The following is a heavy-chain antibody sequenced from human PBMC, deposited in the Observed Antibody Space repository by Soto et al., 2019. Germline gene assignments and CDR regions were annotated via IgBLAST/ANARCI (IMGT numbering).Heavy chain of an antibody. V-gene: IGHV4-59*08. CDR2: IXYSGSX. J-gene: IGHJ6*03. D-gene: IGHD3-10*01. Sequence: XXTLSLTCTVSCGSISSYYWSWIWQPPGKGLEWIGYIXYSGSXNYNPSLKSRXXISVDKSXXQFSTKLSSVTAAETAVYYCARLRGDYYYYMDVWGKGTTVTVSS. CDR1: CGSISSYY. CDR3: ARLRGDYYYYMDV.